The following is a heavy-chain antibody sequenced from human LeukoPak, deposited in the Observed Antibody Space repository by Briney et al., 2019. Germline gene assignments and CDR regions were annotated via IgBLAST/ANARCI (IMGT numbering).Heavy chain of an antibody. CDR2: ISGSDGSP. CDR3: AKDLHRVGALSRFVGTLDY. CDR1: GFTFSSYA. Sequence: PGGSLRLSCVASGFTFSSYAMSWVRQAPGKGLEWVSGISGSDGSPYYADSVKGRFTISRDNSKNTLYLQMNSLRAEDTAVYYCAKDLHRVGALSRFVGTLDYWGQGTLVTVSS. D-gene: IGHD1-26*01. V-gene: IGHV3-23*01. J-gene: IGHJ4*02.